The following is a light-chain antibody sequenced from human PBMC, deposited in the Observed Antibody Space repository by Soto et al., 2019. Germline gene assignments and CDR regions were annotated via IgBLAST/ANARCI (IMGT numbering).Light chain of an antibody. V-gene: IGLV2-11*01. CDR3: CSYAGSYTGV. J-gene: IGLJ1*01. Sequence: QSVLTQPRSVSGSPGQSVTLSCTGTSSDVGGYNYVSWYQQHPGKAPKVMIYDVSKRPSGVPDRFSGSKSGNTASLTISGLQAEDEADYYCCSYAGSYTGVFGTGTKLTVL. CDR1: SSDVGGYNY. CDR2: DVS.